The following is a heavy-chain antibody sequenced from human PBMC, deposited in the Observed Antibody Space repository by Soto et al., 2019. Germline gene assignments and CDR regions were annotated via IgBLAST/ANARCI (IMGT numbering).Heavy chain of an antibody. CDR2: ISWNSGSI. CDR3: AKQAYSYAPTHLDY. J-gene: IGHJ4*02. Sequence: EVQLVESGGGLVQPGRSLRLSCAASGFTFDDYAMHWVRQAPGKGLEWVSGISWNSGSIGYADSVKGRFTISRDNAKNTLYLQMNSLRAEDTALYYCAKQAYSYAPTHLDYWGQGTLVTVSS. V-gene: IGHV3-9*01. D-gene: IGHD5-18*01. CDR1: GFTFDDYA.